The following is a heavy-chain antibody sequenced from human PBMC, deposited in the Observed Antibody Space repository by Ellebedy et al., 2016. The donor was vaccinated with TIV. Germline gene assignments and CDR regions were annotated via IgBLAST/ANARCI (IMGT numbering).Heavy chain of an antibody. J-gene: IGHJ4*02. V-gene: IGHV4-59*08. CDR3: ARHVGEFGDYPKQLDY. CDR1: GGSISGYY. Sequence: SKTLSLTCTVSGGSISGYYWSWFRQSPGREMEWIAYIHFSGSTHHNPSLKSRVTISGDTSRNHFSLELRSVTAADTAVYYCARHVGEFGDYPKQLDYWGQGTLVTVSS. CDR2: IHFSGST. D-gene: IGHD4-17*01.